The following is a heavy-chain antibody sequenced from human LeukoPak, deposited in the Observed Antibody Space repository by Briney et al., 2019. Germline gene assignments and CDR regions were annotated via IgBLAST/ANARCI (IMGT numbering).Heavy chain of an antibody. V-gene: IGHV1-18*04. Sequence: ASVKVSCKASGYTFTGYYMHWVRQAPGQGLEWMVRISAYNGNTNYAQNLQGRVTMTTDTSTSTAYLELRRLRSDDTAVYYCARDDWLLWFGAPADQRGSYYYMDVWGKGPTVTISS. CDR2: ISAYNGNT. CDR3: ARDDWLLWFGAPADQRGSYYYMDV. CDR1: GYTFTGYY. J-gene: IGHJ6*03. D-gene: IGHD3-10*01.